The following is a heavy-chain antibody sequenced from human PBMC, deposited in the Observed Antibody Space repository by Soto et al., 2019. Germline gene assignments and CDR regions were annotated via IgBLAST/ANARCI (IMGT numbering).Heavy chain of an antibody. Sequence: SETLSLTCTVSGGSISSYYWSWIRQPPGKGLEWIGYIYYSGSTNYNPSLKSRVTISVDTSKNQFSLKLSSVTAADTAVYYCARGEVSPYYYYYYMDVWGKGTTVTVSS. V-gene: IGHV4-59*01. CDR3: ARGEVSPYYYYYYMDV. CDR2: IYYSGST. CDR1: GGSISSYY. J-gene: IGHJ6*03. D-gene: IGHD3-16*01.